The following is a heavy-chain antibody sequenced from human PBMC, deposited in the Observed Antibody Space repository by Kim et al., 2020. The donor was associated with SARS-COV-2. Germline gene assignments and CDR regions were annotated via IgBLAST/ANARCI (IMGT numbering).Heavy chain of an antibody. CDR3: AREYGSGSYSDY. Sequence: NHNPSLKSRVTISVDTSKNQFSLKLSAVTAADTAVYYCAREYGSGSYSDYWGQGTLVTVSS. V-gene: IGHV4-34*01. J-gene: IGHJ4*02. D-gene: IGHD3-10*01.